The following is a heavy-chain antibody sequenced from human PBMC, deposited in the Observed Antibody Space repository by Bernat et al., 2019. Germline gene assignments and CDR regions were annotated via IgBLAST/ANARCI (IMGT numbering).Heavy chain of an antibody. CDR3: ASPTGRYELVRFHFDY. CDR2: ISYDGSNK. V-gene: IGHV3-30*03. CDR1: GFTFSSYG. D-gene: IGHD3-16*01. Sequence: QVQLVESGGGVVQPGRSLRLSCAASGFTFSSYGMHWVRQAPGKGLEWVAVISYDGSNKYYADSVKGRFTISRDNSKNTLYLQMNSLRAEDTAVYYCASPTGRYELVRFHFDYWGQGTLVTVSS. J-gene: IGHJ4*02.